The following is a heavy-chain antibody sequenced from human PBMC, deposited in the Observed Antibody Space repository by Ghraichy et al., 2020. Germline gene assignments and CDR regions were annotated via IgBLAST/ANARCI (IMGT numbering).Heavy chain of an antibody. D-gene: IGHD6-19*01. V-gene: IGHV3-23*01. CDR2: LSGGGGST. CDR1: GFTFPSYA. J-gene: IGHJ4*02. Sequence: GALRLSCAASGFTFPSYAMSWVRQAPGKGLEWVSALSGGGGSTFYADSVKGRFTISRDNSKNTLYLQMNSLRAEDTAVYYCAKSISVGGWGRFDYWGQGTLVTVSS. CDR3: AKSISVGGWGRFDY.